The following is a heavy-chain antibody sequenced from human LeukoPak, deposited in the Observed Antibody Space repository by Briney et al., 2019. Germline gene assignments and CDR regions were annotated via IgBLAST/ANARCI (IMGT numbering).Heavy chain of an antibody. Sequence: ASVKVSCKASGGTFSNYAISWVRQAPGQGLEWMGTIIPIFDTANYAQKFQGRVTITADESTSTAYMELSSLRSEDTAVYYCARQTSGGYTVFFGKPRGHWFDPWGQGTLVTVSS. V-gene: IGHV1-69*13. D-gene: IGHD3-3*01. CDR3: ARQTSGGYTVFFGKPRGHWFDP. CDR2: IIPIFDTA. J-gene: IGHJ5*02. CDR1: GGTFSNYA.